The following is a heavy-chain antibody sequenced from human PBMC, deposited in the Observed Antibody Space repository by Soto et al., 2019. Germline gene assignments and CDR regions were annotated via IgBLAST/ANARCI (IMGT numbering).Heavy chain of an antibody. CDR1: GFTFSSYG. Sequence: QVQLVESGGGVVQPGRSLRLSCAASGFTFSSYGMHWVRQAPGKELEWVAVISYDGSNKYYADSVKGRFTISRDNSKNTLYLQMNSLRAEDTAVYYCAKDFDEDIVVVVAATLAYWGQGTLVTVSS. CDR3: AKDFDEDIVVVVAATLAY. D-gene: IGHD2-15*01. V-gene: IGHV3-30*18. CDR2: ISYDGSNK. J-gene: IGHJ4*02.